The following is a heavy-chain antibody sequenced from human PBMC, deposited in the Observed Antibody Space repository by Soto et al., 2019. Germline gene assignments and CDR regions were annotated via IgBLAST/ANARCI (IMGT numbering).Heavy chain of an antibody. CDR3: ARLRITIFGVARYGMDV. Sequence: ASVKVSCKASGYTFTSYAMHWVRQAPGQRLEWMGWINAGNGNTKYSQKFQGRVTITRDTSASTAYMELSSLRSEDTAVYYCARLRITIFGVARYGMDVRGQGTTVTVSS. CDR1: GYTFTSYA. D-gene: IGHD3-3*01. J-gene: IGHJ6*02. V-gene: IGHV1-3*01. CDR2: INAGNGNT.